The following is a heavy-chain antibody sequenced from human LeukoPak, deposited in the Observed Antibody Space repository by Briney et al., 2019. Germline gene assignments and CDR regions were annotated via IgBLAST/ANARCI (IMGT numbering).Heavy chain of an antibody. CDR2: IKQDGSEK. Sequence: GGSLRLSCAASGFTFSDYWMSWVRQAPGKGLEWVANIKQDGSEKYYVDSVKGRCTISRDNAKNSLHLQMNSLRAEDTAVYNCARDPSAFDIWGQGTMVTVSS. V-gene: IGHV3-7*05. CDR1: GFTFSDYW. J-gene: IGHJ3*02. CDR3: ARDPSAFDI.